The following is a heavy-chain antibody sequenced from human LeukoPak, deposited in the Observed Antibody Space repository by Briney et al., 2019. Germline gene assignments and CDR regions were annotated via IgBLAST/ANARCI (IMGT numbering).Heavy chain of an antibody. CDR1: GGTFSSYA. CDR3: ARDPEAGKETLLGDY. D-gene: IGHD3-16*01. V-gene: IGHV1-69*06. J-gene: IGHJ4*02. CDR2: IIPIFGTA. Sequence: ASVKVSCKASGGTFSSYAISWVRQAPGPGLEWMGGIIPIFGTANYAQKFQGRVTITADKSTSTAYMELSSLRSEDTAVYYCARDPEAGKETLLGDYWGQGTLVTVSS.